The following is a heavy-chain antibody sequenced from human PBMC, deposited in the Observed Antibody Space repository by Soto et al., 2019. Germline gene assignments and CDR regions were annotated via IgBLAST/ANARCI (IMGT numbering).Heavy chain of an antibody. Sequence: QLQLQESGSGLLNPSQTLSLTCAVSGGSVSTGTYSWNWIRQSQGKGLEWIGYIYHSGSFYYNPSLTSRVTISVDRAKNQFSLNLDSVTAADTAVYYCARASGYCSGGTCFPFDYWGRGTLVTVSS. CDR2: IYHSGSF. D-gene: IGHD2-15*01. V-gene: IGHV4-30-2*06. CDR3: ARASGYCSGGTCFPFDY. J-gene: IGHJ4*02. CDR1: GGSVSTGTYS.